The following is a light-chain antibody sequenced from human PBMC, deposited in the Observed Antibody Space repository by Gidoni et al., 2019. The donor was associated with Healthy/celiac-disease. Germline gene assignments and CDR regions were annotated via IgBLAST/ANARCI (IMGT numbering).Light chain of an antibody. CDR1: QSISSW. Sequence: DIHMTQSPSTLSASVGDRVTITCRPSQSISSWLAWYQQQPGKAPKLLIYKASSLESGVTSRFSGSGSGTEFTLTISSLQPDDFATYYCQQYNSYRTFGQGTKVEIK. V-gene: IGKV1-5*03. J-gene: IGKJ1*01. CDR2: KAS. CDR3: QQYNSYRT.